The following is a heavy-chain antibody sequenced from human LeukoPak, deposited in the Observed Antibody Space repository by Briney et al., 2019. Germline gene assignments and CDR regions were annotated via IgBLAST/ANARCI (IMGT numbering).Heavy chain of an antibody. CDR3: ARIGSGYDYDY. J-gene: IGHJ4*02. Sequence: SETLSLTCTVSGGSISSYYWSWIWQPAGKGLEWIGRIYTSGSTDYNPSLKSRVTMSVDTSTNQFSLKLSSVTAADTAVYYCARIGSGYDYDYWGQGTLVTVSS. CDR2: IYTSGST. V-gene: IGHV4-4*07. CDR1: GGSISSYY. D-gene: IGHD5-12*01.